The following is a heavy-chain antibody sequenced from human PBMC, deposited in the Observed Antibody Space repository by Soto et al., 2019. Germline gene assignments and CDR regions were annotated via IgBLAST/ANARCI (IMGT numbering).Heavy chain of an antibody. D-gene: IGHD2-21*02. CDR3: VRDGGDCGYRLTYYYYMGLDV. Sequence: QVQLVQSGAEEKQPGASVRVSCKTSGYDFSSYAMHWVRQAPGQRLEWMGGINIGSGRTEYSQNLQDRITITRDTSASTVYIDLSSLKSEDTSVYFCVRDGGDCGYRLTYYYYMGLDVWGQGTTVTVSS. J-gene: IGHJ6*02. V-gene: IGHV1-3*05. CDR2: INIGSGRT. CDR1: GYDFSSYA.